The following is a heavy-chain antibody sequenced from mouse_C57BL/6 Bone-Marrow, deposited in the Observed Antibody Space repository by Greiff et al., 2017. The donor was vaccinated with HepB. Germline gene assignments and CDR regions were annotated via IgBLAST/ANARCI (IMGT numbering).Heavy chain of an antibody. V-gene: IGHV2-2*01. D-gene: IGHD4-1*01. CDR1: GFSLTSYG. CDR2: IWSGGST. CDR3: ARNKNSSTGSHYYAMDY. J-gene: IGHJ4*01. Sequence: VKLMESGPGLVQPSQSLSITCTVSGFSLTSYGVHWVRQSPGKGLEWLGVIWSGGSTDYNAAFISRLSISKDNSKSQVFFKMNSLQADDTAIYYCARNKNSSTGSHYYAMDYWGQGTSVTVSS.